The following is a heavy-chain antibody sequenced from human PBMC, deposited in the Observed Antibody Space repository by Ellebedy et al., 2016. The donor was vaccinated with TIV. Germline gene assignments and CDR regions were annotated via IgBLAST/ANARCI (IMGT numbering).Heavy chain of an antibody. J-gene: IGHJ5*02. D-gene: IGHD4-17*01. CDR1: GGTFSSYA. V-gene: IGHV1-18*01. CDR3: ARAGMTTVTKNWFDP. Sequence: ASVKVSCKASGGTFSSYAISWVRQAPGQGLEWMGWISAYNGNTNYAQKLQGRVTMTTDTSTSTAYMELRSLRSDDTAVYYCARAGMTTVTKNWFDPWGQGTLVTVSS. CDR2: ISAYNGNT.